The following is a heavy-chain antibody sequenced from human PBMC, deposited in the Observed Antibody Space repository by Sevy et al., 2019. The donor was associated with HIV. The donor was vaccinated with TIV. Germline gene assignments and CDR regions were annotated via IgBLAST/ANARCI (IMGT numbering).Heavy chain of an antibody. CDR1: GFTFSKAW. CDR3: ATDLNTDWYLDL. V-gene: IGHV3-15*01. Sequence: GGSLRLSCVASGFTFSKAWMSWVRQAPGKGLEWVGRIKSKTDGGTIDYAARVKGRFTISRDDSKNTLYLQLNSLKTDDSAMFYCATDLNTDWYLDLWGRGTLVSVSS. CDR2: IKSKTDGGTI. J-gene: IGHJ2*01.